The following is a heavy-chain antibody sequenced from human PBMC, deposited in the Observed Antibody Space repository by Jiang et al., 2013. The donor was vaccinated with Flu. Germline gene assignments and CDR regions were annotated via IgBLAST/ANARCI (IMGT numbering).Heavy chain of an antibody. Sequence: SGAEVKKPGSSVKVSCKASGGTFSSYTISWVRQAPGQGLEWMGRIIPILGIANYAQKFQGRVTITADKSTSTAYMELSSLRSEDTAVYYCARDEGPYITVRGVIGTRLGMDVWGQGTTVTVSS. V-gene: IGHV1-69*04. CDR3: ARDEGPYITVRGVIGTRLGMDV. CDR1: GGTFSSYT. J-gene: IGHJ6*02. CDR2: IIPILGIA. D-gene: IGHD3-10*01.